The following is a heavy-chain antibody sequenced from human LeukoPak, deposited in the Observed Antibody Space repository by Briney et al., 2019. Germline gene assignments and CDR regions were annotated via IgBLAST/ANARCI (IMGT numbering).Heavy chain of an antibody. CDR2: IHTSGST. Sequence: SETLSLTCTVSGGSISSYYWSWIRQPAGKGLEWSGRIHTSGSTNYNPSLKSRVTMSVDTSKNQFSLKLSSVTAADTAVYYCARDSFYGDYGNYYYYMDVWGKGTTVTISS. CDR3: ARDSFYGDYGNYYYYMDV. CDR1: GGSISSYY. J-gene: IGHJ6*03. D-gene: IGHD4-17*01. V-gene: IGHV4-4*07.